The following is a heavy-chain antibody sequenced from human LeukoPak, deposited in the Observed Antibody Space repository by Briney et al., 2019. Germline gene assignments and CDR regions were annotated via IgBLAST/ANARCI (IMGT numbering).Heavy chain of an antibody. Sequence: GASVKVSCKASGYTFTSYYMHWVRQAPGQGLEWMGIINPSGGSTSYAQKFQGRDTMTRDTSTSTVYMELSSLRSEDTAVYYCARASGYGDYGHAFDIWGQGTMVTVSS. D-gene: IGHD4-17*01. J-gene: IGHJ3*02. V-gene: IGHV1-46*01. CDR3: ARASGYGDYGHAFDI. CDR1: GYTFTSYY. CDR2: INPSGGST.